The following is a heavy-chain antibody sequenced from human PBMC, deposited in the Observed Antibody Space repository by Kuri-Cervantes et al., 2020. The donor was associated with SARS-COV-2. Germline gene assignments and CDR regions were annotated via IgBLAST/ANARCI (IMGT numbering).Heavy chain of an antibody. J-gene: IGHJ4*02. CDR3: AREGYCSSTSCQTFDY. CDR1: GYTFTGYY. Sequence: ASVKVSCKASGYTFTGYYMHWVRQAPGQGLEWMGWINPNSGGTNYAQKFQGRVTMTRDTSISTAYMELSRLRSDDTAVYYCAREGYCSSTSCQTFDYWGQGTLVTVSS. CDR2: INPNSGGT. V-gene: IGHV1-2*02. D-gene: IGHD2-2*01.